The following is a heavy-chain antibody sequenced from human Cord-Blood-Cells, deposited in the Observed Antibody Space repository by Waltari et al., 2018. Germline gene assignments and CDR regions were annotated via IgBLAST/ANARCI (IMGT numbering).Heavy chain of an antibody. J-gene: IGHJ3*02. V-gene: IGHV1-69*12. CDR2: IIPIFGTA. CDR3: ATLMGYSSSWYGAFDI. CDR1: GGSFSSYA. D-gene: IGHD6-13*01. Sequence: QVQLVQSGAEVQKPGSSVKVSCKASGGSFSSYAISLVRQAPGQGLEWMGGIIPIFGTANYAQKFQGRVTITADESTSTAYMELSSLRSEDTAVYYCATLMGYSSSWYGAFDIWGQGTMVTVSS.